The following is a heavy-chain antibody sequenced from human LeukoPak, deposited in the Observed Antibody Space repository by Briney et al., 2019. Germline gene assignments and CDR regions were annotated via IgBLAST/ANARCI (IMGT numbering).Heavy chain of an antibody. D-gene: IGHD3-10*01. Sequence: PGGSLRLSCAASGFTFSSYGMSWVRQAPGKGLEWVSAISGSGGSTYYADSVKGRFTISRDNSKNTLYLQMNSLRAEDTAVYYCAKIIKPLISRALIYYYYYMDVWGKGTTVTVSS. J-gene: IGHJ6*03. V-gene: IGHV3-23*01. CDR3: AKIIKPLISRALIYYYYYMDV. CDR2: ISGSGGST. CDR1: GFTFSSYG.